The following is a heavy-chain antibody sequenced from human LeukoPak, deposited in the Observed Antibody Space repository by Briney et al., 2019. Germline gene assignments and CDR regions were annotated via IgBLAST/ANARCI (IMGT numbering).Heavy chain of an antibody. J-gene: IGHJ4*02. CDR2: VNTDGSIT. CDR3: ARARPGSYFDF. D-gene: IGHD1-26*01. CDR1: GFTFDNYW. V-gene: IGHV3-74*03. Sequence: GGSLRLSCAASGFTFDNYWFHWVRQLPGRGLVWVARVNTDGSITTYADSVKGRFTISRDNTKNTVHLQMHSLRVEDTAVYYCARARPGSYFDFWGQRALVTVSS.